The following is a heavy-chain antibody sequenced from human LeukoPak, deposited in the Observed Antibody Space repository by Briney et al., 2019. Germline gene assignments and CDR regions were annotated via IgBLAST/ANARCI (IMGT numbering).Heavy chain of an antibody. Sequence: PSETLSLTCAVYGGSFSGYYWSWIRQPPGKGLEWIGEINHSGSTNYNPSLKSRVTISVDTSKRQFSLKLSSLAAADTAVYYCATGRDSYKTGHWGQGTLVTVSS. CDR1: GGSFSGYY. V-gene: IGHV4-34*01. J-gene: IGHJ4*02. CDR2: INHSGST. D-gene: IGHD3-10*01. CDR3: ATGRDSYKTGH.